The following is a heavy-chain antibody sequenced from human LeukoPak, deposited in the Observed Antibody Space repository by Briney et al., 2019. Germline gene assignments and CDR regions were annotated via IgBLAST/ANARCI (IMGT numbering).Heavy chain of an antibody. D-gene: IGHD5-24*01. J-gene: IGHJ3*02. V-gene: IGHV3-30-3*01. CDR3: ARDTMSVVQPWGAFDI. CDR2: ISYDGSNK. CDR1: GFTFSSYA. Sequence: GGSLRLSCAASGFTFSSYAMHWVRQAPGKGLEWVAVISYDGSNKYYADSVKGRFTISRDNSKNTLYLQMNSLRAEDTAVYYCARDTMSVVQPWGAFDIWGQGTMVTVSS.